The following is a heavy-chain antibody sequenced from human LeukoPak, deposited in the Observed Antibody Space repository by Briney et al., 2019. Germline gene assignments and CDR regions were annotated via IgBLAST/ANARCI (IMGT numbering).Heavy chain of an antibody. CDR1: GYTFTSYG. V-gene: IGHV1-18*01. CDR3: ARERHCSSTSCYFDY. D-gene: IGHD2-2*01. Sequence: GASVKVSCKASGYTFTSYGISWVRQAPGQGLEWMGWISAYNGNTNYAQKLQGRVTMTTDTSTRTAYMELRSLRSDDTAVYYCARERHCSSTSCYFDYWGQGTLVTVSS. J-gene: IGHJ4*02. CDR2: ISAYNGNT.